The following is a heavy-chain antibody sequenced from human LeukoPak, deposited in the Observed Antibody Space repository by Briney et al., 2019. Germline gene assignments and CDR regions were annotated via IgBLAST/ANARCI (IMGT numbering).Heavy chain of an antibody. CDR2: IYYSGST. J-gene: IGHJ3*02. D-gene: IGHD4-23*01. V-gene: IGHV4-31*03. CDR1: GGPISSGGYY. Sequence: RPSETLSLTCTVSGGPISSGGYYWSWIRPHPGKGLEWIGYIYYSGSTYYNPSLKSRVTISVDTSKNQFSLKLTSVPTADTAVYYCARADPNTVINPFAFDIWGRGTMVTVSS. CDR3: ARADPNTVINPFAFDI.